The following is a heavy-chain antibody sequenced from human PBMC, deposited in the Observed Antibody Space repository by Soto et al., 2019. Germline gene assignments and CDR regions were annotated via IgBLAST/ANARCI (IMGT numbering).Heavy chain of an antibody. CDR3: TRGDCSGGTCYLGYYYMDV. D-gene: IGHD2-15*01. CDR2: IYYSGST. CDR1: GGSISSYY. Sequence: QVQLQESGPGLVKPSETLSLTCTVSGGSISSYYWSWIRQPPGKGLEWIGYIYYSGSTNYNPSLKSRVTISVDTSKNQFSLKLSSVTAADTAFYYCTRGDCSGGTCYLGYYYMDVWGKGTTVTVS. V-gene: IGHV4-59*01. J-gene: IGHJ6*03.